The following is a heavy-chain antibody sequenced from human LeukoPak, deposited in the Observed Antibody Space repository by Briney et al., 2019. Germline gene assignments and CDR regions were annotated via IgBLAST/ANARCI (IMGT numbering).Heavy chain of an antibody. V-gene: IGHV3-13*01. D-gene: IGHD1-1*01. CDR1: GFSFSNSD. Sequence: GGSLRLSCAASGFSFSNSDMHWVRQATGKGLEWVSAIGAGADTYYPDSVKGRFTISRDNSKNTLFLQMNSLRAEDTAEYYCAKDVLGTTGAFDYWGQGILVTVS. CDR3: AKDVLGTTGAFDY. CDR2: IGAGADT. J-gene: IGHJ4*02.